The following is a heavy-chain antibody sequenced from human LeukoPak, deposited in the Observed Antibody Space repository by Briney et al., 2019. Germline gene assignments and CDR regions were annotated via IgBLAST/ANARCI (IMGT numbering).Heavy chain of an antibody. CDR1: GFTFSSYA. V-gene: IGHV3-23*01. CDR3: AKRQVSASSYYYYDPHVSPCDY. CDR2: ISGSGGST. Sequence: PGGSLRLSCAASGFTFSSYAMSWIRQAPGKGLEWVSAISGSGGSTYYADSVKGRFTISRDNSKNTLYLQMNSLRAEDTAVYYCAKRQVSASSYYYYDPHVSPCDYWGQGTLVTVSS. J-gene: IGHJ4*02. D-gene: IGHD3-22*01.